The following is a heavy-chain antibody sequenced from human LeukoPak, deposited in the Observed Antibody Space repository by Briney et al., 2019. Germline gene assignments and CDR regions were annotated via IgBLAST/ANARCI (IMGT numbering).Heavy chain of an antibody. V-gene: IGHV1-2*06. Sequence: ASVKVSCKASGYTFTGYYMHWVRQAPGQGLEWMGRINPNSGGTNYAQKFQGRVTMTRDTSISTAYMELSRLRSDDTAAYYCARGFWGSYRFNYWGQGTLVTVSS. CDR1: GYTFTGYY. D-gene: IGHD3-16*02. CDR2: INPNSGGT. J-gene: IGHJ4*02. CDR3: ARGFWGSYRFNY.